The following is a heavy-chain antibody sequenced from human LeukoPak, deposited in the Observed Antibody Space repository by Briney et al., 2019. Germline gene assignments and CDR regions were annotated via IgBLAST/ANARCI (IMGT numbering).Heavy chain of an antibody. CDR2: IYHSGST. CDR1: GGSISDYY. CDR3: AREIVVPAAVLDY. Sequence: KPSETLSLTCTVSGGSISDYYWSWIRQPPGKGLEWIGYIYHSGSTYYNPSLKSRVTISVDRSKNQFSLKLSSVTAADTAVYYCAREIVVPAAVLDYWGQGTLVTVSS. J-gene: IGHJ4*02. D-gene: IGHD2-2*01. V-gene: IGHV4-59*12.